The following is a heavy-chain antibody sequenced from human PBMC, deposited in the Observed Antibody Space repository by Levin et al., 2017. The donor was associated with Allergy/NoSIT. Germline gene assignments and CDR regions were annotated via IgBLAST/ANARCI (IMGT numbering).Heavy chain of an antibody. Sequence: SSETLSLTCAVSGGSISSSNWWSWVRQPPGKGLEWIGEIYHSGSTNYNPSLKSRVTISVDKSKNQFSLKLSSVTAADTAVYYCARVKYDILTGPPPDYYMDGWGKGTTVTVSS. CDR1: GGSISSSNW. CDR3: ARVKYDILTGPPPDYYMDG. CDR2: IYHSGST. J-gene: IGHJ6*03. D-gene: IGHD3-9*01. V-gene: IGHV4-4*02.